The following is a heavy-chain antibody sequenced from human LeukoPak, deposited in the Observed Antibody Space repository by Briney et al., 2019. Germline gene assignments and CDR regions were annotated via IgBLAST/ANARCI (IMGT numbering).Heavy chain of an antibody. D-gene: IGHD5-24*01. CDR3: ARDLATLSYYYYMDV. J-gene: IGHJ6*03. CDR1: GYTFTGYY. V-gene: IGHV1-2*02. Sequence: ASVKVSCKASGYTFTGYYMHWVRQAPGQGLEWMGWINPNSCGTNYAQKFQGRVTMTRDTSISTAYMELSRLRSDDTAVYYCARDLATLSYYYYMDVWGKGTTVTVSS. CDR2: INPNSCGT.